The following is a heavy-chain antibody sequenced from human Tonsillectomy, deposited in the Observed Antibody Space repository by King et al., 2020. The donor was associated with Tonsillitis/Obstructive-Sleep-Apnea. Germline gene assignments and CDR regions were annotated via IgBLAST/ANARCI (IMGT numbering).Heavy chain of an antibody. CDR1: GGSISSYY. V-gene: IGHV4-59*01. J-gene: IGHJ3*02. D-gene: IGHD2-8*01. Sequence: QLQESGPGLVKPSETLSLTCTVSGGSISSYYWNWIRQPPGKGLEWSGYIYYSGSTNYNPSLKSRVTISVDTSKKQLSLKLSSVTAADTAVYYCARDMVLEAGGNAFDIWGHGTMVIVSS. CDR2: IYYSGST. CDR3: ARDMVLEAGGNAFDI.